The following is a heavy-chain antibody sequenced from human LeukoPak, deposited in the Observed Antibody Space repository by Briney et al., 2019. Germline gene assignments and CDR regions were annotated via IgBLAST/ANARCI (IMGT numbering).Heavy chain of an antibody. D-gene: IGHD3-22*01. CDR3: VRGRINNYYDDSGYYPY. V-gene: IGHV3-13*01. J-gene: IGHJ4*02. Sequence: GRSLRLSCAASGFTFSSFDMHWVRQAPGKGLEWVSGIGTLLDTDYPDSLKGRFTISRENAKNSVFLQMNNVRAGDTAVYYCVRGRINNYYDDSGYYPYWGQGTLVTVSS. CDR1: GFTFSSFD. CDR2: IGTLLDT.